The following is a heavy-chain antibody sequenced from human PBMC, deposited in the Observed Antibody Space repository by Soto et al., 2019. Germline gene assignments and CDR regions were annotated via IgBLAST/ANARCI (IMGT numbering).Heavy chain of an antibody. CDR1: DFDFSSYG. J-gene: IGHJ4*02. D-gene: IGHD3-10*01. CDR2: SSYDGRET. V-gene: IGHV3-30*03. CDR3: ARDSGWPILNFDN. Sequence: PGGSLRLSCAASDFDFSSYGIHWVRQAPGKGLEWVAASSYDGRETFYAGSAKGRFTVSKEMSKNTAFLQMNALRHEDTAVYFCARDSGWPILNFDNWGQGTPVTVSS.